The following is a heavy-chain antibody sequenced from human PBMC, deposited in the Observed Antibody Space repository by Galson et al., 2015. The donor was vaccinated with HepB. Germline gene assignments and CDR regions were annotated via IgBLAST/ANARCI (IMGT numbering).Heavy chain of an antibody. CDR3: ARVAAVPVAFDI. Sequence: TLSLTCVISGGSVSSVGYMWSWIRQPPGKGLEWIGYIYHTGSTYYNPSLKSRVTISVDKSKNQFSLKVTSVTAADTAVYHCARVAAVPVAFDIWGQGTMVTVSS. J-gene: IGHJ3*02. D-gene: IGHD6-19*01. V-gene: IGHV4-30-2*01. CDR2: IYHTGST. CDR1: GGSVSSVGYM.